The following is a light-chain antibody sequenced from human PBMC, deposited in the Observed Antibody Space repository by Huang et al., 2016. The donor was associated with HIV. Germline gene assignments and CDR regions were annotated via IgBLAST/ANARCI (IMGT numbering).Light chain of an antibody. Sequence: EIVMTQSPATLSVSPGERATLSCRASQSVSSNLAWYQQKPGQAPRLLSYGASTRATGIPARFSGSGSGTEFTLTISSLQSQDFAVYYCHQYNNWPPWTFGQGTKVEIK. CDR3: HQYNNWPPWT. V-gene: IGKV3-15*01. CDR1: QSVSSN. CDR2: GAS. J-gene: IGKJ1*01.